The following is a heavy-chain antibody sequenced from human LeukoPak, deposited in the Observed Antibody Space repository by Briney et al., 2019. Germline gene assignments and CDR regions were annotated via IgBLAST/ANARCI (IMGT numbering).Heavy chain of an antibody. J-gene: IGHJ4*02. CDR1: GFSLSTSGMC. D-gene: IGHD3-9*01. CDR2: IDWDDDK. Sequence: QTLTLTCTVSGFSLSTSGMCVSWIRQPPGKPLEWLARIDWDDDKYYSTSLKTRLTISKDTSKNQVVLTMTNLDPVDTATYYCARIGDYDILTGYYNFDYWGQGTLVTV. V-gene: IGHV2-70*11. CDR3: ARIGDYDILTGYYNFDY.